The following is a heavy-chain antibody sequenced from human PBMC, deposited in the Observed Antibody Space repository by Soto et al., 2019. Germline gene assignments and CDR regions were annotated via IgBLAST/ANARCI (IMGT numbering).Heavy chain of an antibody. CDR1: GGSISSSSYY. D-gene: IGHD3-10*01. CDR2: IYYSGST. J-gene: IGHJ5*02. Sequence: SETLSLTCTVSGGSISSSSYYWGWIRQPPGKGLEWIGSIYYSGSTYYNPSLKSRVTISVDTSKNQFSLKLSSVTAADTAVYYCGRRTRAMVRGGVGWFDPWGQGTLVTVSS. V-gene: IGHV4-39*01. CDR3: GRRTRAMVRGGVGWFDP.